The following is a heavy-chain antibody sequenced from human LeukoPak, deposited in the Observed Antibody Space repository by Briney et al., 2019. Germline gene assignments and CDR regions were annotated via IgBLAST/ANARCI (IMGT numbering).Heavy chain of an antibody. CDR2: ISAYNGNT. V-gene: IGHV1-18*04. D-gene: IGHD3-10*01. Sequence: ASVKVSCTASGYTFTGYYMHWVRQAPGQGLEWMGWISAYNGNTNYAQKLQGRVTMTTDTSTSTAYMALRSLRSDDTAVYYCAREGAMVRGVIWYYGMDVWGQGTTVTVSS. CDR3: AREGAMVRGVIWYYGMDV. J-gene: IGHJ6*02. CDR1: GYTFTGYY.